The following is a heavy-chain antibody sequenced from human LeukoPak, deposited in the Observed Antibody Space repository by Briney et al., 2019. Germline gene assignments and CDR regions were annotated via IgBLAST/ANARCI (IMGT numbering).Heavy chain of an antibody. Sequence: ASVKVSCKASGYTFTGYYMHWVRQAPGQGLEWMGWINPNSGGTNYAQKFQGRVTMTRDTSISTAYMELSRLRSDDTAVYYCARGIVQSGSYSDWFDPWGQGTLVTVSS. CDR2: INPNSGGT. V-gene: IGHV1-2*02. CDR3: ARGIVQSGSYSDWFDP. CDR1: GYTFTGYY. J-gene: IGHJ5*02. D-gene: IGHD1-26*01.